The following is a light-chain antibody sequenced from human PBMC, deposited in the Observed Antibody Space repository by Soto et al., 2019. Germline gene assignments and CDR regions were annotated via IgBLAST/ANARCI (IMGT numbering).Light chain of an antibody. CDR2: GAS. CDR1: QSVANNY. V-gene: IGKV3-20*01. Sequence: EIVLTHSPGTLSLSPGERATLSCRASQSVANNYLAWYHQKPGQAPRLVIYGASSRATGIPDRFSASGSGTDFTLTINSLEPEDCAVYYCQQYSESPLTFGQGTKVEIK. CDR3: QQYSESPLT. J-gene: IGKJ1*01.